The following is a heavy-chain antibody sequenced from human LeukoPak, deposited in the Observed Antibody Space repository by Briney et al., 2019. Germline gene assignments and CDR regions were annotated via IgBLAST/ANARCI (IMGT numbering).Heavy chain of an antibody. V-gene: IGHV3-48*03. CDR2: ISSSGSTI. CDR1: GFTFSSYE. J-gene: IGHJ6*03. Sequence: QSGGSLRLSCAASGFTFSSYEMNWVRQAPGKGLEWVSYISSSGSTIYYADSVKGRFTISRDNAKNSLYLQMNSLRAEDTAVYYCARESGLFADYYDSSGYAYYYYYMDVWGKGTTVTISS. CDR3: ARESGLFADYYDSSGYAYYYYYMDV. D-gene: IGHD3-22*01.